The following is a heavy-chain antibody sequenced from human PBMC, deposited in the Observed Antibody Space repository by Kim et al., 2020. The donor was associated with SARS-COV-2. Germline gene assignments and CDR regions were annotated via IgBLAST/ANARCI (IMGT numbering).Heavy chain of an antibody. J-gene: IGHJ4*02. CDR3: AHRRNWNYGGGFDY. CDR1: GFSLSTSGVG. V-gene: IGHV2-5*02. Sequence: SCPTLVNPTQTLTLTCTFSGFSLSTSGVGVGWIRQPPVKALEWLARIYWDDDKRYSPSLKSRLTITKNTSKNQVVLTMTNMDPVDTPTYYCAHRRNWNYGGGFDYWGQGTLCTVSS. CDR2: IYWDDDK. D-gene: IGHD1-7*01.